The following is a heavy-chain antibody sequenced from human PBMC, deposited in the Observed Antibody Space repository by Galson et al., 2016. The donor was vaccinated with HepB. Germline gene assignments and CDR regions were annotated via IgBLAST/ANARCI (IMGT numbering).Heavy chain of an antibody. CDR1: GGSISTYS. CDR3: ARERGGDSGYDHNWFDP. CDR2: IYYSGNT. Sequence: SETLSLTCSVSGGSISTYSWSWIRQPPGKGLEWIGYIYYSGNTKYNPSLKSRVTISVDPSKNQLSLKLSSVTAADTAMYYCARERGGDSGYDHNWFDPGGHGTQVTVSS. J-gene: IGHJ5*02. V-gene: IGHV4-59*01. D-gene: IGHD5-12*01.